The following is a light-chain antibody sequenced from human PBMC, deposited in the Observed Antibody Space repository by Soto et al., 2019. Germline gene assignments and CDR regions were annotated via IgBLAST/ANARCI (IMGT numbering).Light chain of an antibody. CDR3: QQFRT. J-gene: IGKJ3*01. Sequence: IVLTQSPGTLSLSPGERATLSCRASQSVSSSYLAWHQQKPGQAPRLLIYGASSRATGIPDRFSGSGSGTDFTLTISRLEPEDFAVYYCQQFRTFGPGSKVDIK. CDR2: GAS. V-gene: IGKV3-20*01. CDR1: QSVSSSY.